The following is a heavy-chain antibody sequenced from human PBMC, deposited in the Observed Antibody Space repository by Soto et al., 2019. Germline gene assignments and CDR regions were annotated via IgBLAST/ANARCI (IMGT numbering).Heavy chain of an antibody. CDR2: IHHSGST. CDR1: GGSISSSKW. Sequence: SETLSLTCAVSGGSISSSKWWTWVRQPPGKGLEWIGEIHHSGSTNYNPSLKSRVTISVDKSKNQFSLKLSSVTAADTAVYYCARASSWNYYYYYGMDVWGQGTTVTAP. D-gene: IGHD6-13*01. J-gene: IGHJ6*02. V-gene: IGHV4-4*02. CDR3: ARASSWNYYYYYGMDV.